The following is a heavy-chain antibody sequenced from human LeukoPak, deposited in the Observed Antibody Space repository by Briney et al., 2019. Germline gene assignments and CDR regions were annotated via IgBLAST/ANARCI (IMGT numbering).Heavy chain of an antibody. J-gene: IGHJ4*02. CDR2: INPDGSEV. CDR3: ARDRGYTSFDY. D-gene: IGHD5-18*01. Sequence: GGSLRLSCAAYGFSFSNSWMTWVRQAPGKDLEWVASINPDGSEVSYVGSVKGRFTISRDNAKNSAYLQMSSLRAEETGVFYCARDRGYTSFDYWGQGALVAVSS. CDR1: GFSFSNSW. V-gene: IGHV3-7*01.